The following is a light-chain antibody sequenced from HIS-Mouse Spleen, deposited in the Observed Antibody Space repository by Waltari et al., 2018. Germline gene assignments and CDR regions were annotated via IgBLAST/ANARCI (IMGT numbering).Light chain of an antibody. CDR1: SSDAGGYHY. V-gene: IGLV2-8*01. CDR3: SSYAGSNIVV. J-gene: IGLJ2*01. CDR2: EVS. Sequence: QSALTQPPSASGSPGQSVTISCTGTSSDAGGYHYVSWYQQHPGKAPQLMIYEVSKRPSGVPDRFSGSKSGNTASLTVSGLQAEDEADYYCSSYAGSNIVVFGGGTKLTVL.